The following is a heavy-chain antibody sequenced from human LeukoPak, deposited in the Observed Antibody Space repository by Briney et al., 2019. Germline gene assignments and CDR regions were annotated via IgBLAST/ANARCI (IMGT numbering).Heavy chain of an antibody. CDR2: IIPIFGTA. CDR3: ARSGYSSSFDYYYYMDV. J-gene: IGHJ6*03. V-gene: IGHV1-69*06. CDR1: GGTFSSYA. D-gene: IGHD6-13*01. Sequence: SVKVSCKASGGTFSSYAISWVRQAPGQGLEWMGRIIPIFGTANYAQKFQGRVTITADKSTSTAYMELSSLRFEDTAVYYCARSGYSSSFDYYYYMDVWGKGTTVTVSS.